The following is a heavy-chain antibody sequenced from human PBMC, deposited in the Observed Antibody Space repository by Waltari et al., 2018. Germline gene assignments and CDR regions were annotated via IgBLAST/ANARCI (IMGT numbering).Heavy chain of an antibody. CDR3: ARHEHGTGALYYFDY. V-gene: IGHV4-38-2*01. D-gene: IGHD7-27*01. J-gene: IGHJ4*02. CDR2: IYHSGST. Sequence: QVQLQESGPGLVKPSETLSLTCAVSGYSISSGYYWGWIRQPPGKGLEWIGRIYHSGSTYYNPSLKSRVTISVDTSKNQFSLKLSSVTAADTAVYYCARHEHGTGALYYFDYWGQGTLVTVSS. CDR1: GYSISSGYY.